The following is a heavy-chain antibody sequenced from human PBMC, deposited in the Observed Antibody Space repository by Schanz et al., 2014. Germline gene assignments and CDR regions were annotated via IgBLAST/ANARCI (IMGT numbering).Heavy chain of an antibody. CDR3: AKYGGGSSYGSEES. CDR2: ISSSSSYT. Sequence: LSCAASGLTFSDYYMSWIRQAPGKGLEWVSYISSSSSYTNYADSVKGRFTISRDNSKNTLYLKMNNQRAEDTGVYYWAKYGGGSSYGSEESRGQG. CDR1: GLTFSDYY. D-gene: IGHD3-10*01. J-gene: IGHJ4*02. V-gene: IGHV3-11*03.